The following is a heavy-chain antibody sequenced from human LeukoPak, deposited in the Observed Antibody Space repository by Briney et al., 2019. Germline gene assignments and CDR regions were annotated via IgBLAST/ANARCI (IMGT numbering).Heavy chain of an antibody. J-gene: IGHJ5*02. CDR1: GGSFSGYY. Sequence: PSETLSLTCAVYGGSFSGYYWSWIRQPPGKGLEWIREINHSGSTNYNPSLKSRVTISVDTSKNQFSLKLSSVTAADTAVYYCARVGRRGYRVNNWFDPWGQGTLVTVSS. CDR3: ARVGRRGYRVNNWFDP. V-gene: IGHV4-34*01. CDR2: INHSGST. D-gene: IGHD5-18*01.